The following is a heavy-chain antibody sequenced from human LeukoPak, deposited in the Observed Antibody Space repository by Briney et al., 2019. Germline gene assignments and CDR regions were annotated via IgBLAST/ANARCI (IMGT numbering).Heavy chain of an antibody. J-gene: IGHJ3*02. CDR2: IYWNDDK. CDR1: GFSLSTSGVG. D-gene: IGHD6-6*01. CDR3: ARRGGYSSSSPDAFDI. Sequence: SGPTLVKPTQTLTLTCTFSGFSLSTSGVGVGWIRQPPGKALEWLALIYWNDDKRYSPSLKSRLTITKDTSKNQVVLTMTNMDPVDTATYYCARRGGYSSSSPDAFDIWGQGTMVTVSS. V-gene: IGHV2-5*01.